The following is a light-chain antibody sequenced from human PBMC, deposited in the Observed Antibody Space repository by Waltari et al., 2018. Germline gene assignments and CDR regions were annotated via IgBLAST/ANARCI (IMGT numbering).Light chain of an antibody. J-gene: IGLJ2*01. CDR1: NANSRRNS. CDR2: SKN. Sequence: QSVLTQPPSVSATPGQRVPISWSGSNANSRRNSFNWYQQLPGTAPQLLIYSKNQRPSGVPDRFSGSKPGTSASLAIIGLQSEDEADYYCAAWDDSLNGWVFGGGTKLTVL. CDR3: AAWDDSLNGWV. V-gene: IGLV1-44*01.